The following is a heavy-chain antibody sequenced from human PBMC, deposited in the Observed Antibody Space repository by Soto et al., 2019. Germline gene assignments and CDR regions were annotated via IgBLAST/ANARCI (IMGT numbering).Heavy chain of an antibody. V-gene: IGHV4-39*01. Sequence: QLQLQESGPGLVKPSETLSLTCTVSGGSISSSSYYWGWIRQPPGKGLEWIGSIYYSGSTYYNPSLKSRVTISVDTSKNQFSLKLSSVTAADTAVYYCAGGYGDYFAWFDPWGQGTLVTVSS. CDR1: GGSISSSSYY. D-gene: IGHD4-17*01. CDR3: AGGYGDYFAWFDP. J-gene: IGHJ5*02. CDR2: IYYSGST.